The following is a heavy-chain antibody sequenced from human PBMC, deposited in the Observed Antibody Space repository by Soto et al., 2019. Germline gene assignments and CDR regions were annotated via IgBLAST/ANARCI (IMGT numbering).Heavy chain of an antibody. CDR1: GFTFRTNP. CDR3: AKDFQFGGSGTGYFDN. CDR2: VSDSGAKT. Sequence: GGSLRLSCVASGFTFRTNPMSWVRQAPGKGLEWVSGVSDSGAKTYYADSVKGRFTVSRDNSKNTLYLGMKSLRAEDTAVYYCAKDFQFGGSGTGYFDNWGQGTLVTVSS. V-gene: IGHV3-23*01. D-gene: IGHD3-10*01. J-gene: IGHJ4*02.